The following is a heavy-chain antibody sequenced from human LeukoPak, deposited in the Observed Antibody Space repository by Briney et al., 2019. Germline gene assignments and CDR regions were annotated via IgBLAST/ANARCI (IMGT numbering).Heavy chain of an antibody. CDR1: GFDFSNHG. Sequence: GGSLRLSCAASGFDFSNHGMHWVRQAPGKGLELVALLCSDGSKKYYVDSVKGRFSISRDNSNNTLYLRMNSLRAEDTSVYYCARESKGRSKIDYWGQGTLVTVSS. CDR2: LCSDGSKK. J-gene: IGHJ4*02. V-gene: IGHV3-33*01. CDR3: ARESKGRSKIDY. D-gene: IGHD4-17*01.